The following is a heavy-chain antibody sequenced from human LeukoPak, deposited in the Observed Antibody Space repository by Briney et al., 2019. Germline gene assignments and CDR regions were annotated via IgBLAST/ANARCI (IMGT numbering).Heavy chain of an antibody. CDR2: ISSSSSYI. J-gene: IGHJ4*02. V-gene: IGHV3-21*04. Sequence: GGSLRLSCAVSDFTFTDAWLNWVRQAPGKGLEWVSSISSSSSYIYYADSVRGRFTISRDNAKNSLYLQMNSLRAEDTAVYYCARDRDYGDYWGQGTLVTVSS. CDR3: ARDRDYGDY. CDR1: DFTFTDAW.